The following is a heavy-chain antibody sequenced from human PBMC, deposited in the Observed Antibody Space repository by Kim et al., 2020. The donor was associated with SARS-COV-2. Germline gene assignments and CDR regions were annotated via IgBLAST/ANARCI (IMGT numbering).Heavy chain of an antibody. CDR2: SSSTI. D-gene: IGHD6-13*01. J-gene: IGHJ4*02. V-gene: IGHV3-48*04. Sequence: SSSTIYYADDVKGRFTISRDNAKNSLYLQMNSLRAEDTAVYYCTSSWGFDYWGQGTLVTVSS. CDR3: TSSWGFDY.